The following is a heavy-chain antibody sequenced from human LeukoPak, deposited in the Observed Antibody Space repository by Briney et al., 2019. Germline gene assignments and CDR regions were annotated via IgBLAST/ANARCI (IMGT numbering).Heavy chain of an antibody. V-gene: IGHV4/OR15-8*01. CDR3: ARIAAAGTLADY. Sequence: ASETLSLTCDVSGGSIDSTNWWNWVRQPPGKGLEWIGYIYYSGSTYYNPSLKSRVTISVDTSKNQFSLKLSSVTAADTAVYYCARIAAAGTLADYWGQGTLVTVSS. CDR2: IYYSGST. CDR1: GGSIDSTNW. D-gene: IGHD6-13*01. J-gene: IGHJ4*02.